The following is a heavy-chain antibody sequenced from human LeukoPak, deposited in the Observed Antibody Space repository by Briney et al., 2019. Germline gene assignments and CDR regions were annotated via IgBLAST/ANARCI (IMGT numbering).Heavy chain of an antibody. CDR2: MWYDGSNK. J-gene: IGHJ6*03. CDR3: ARGPSITGTTPYYYYMDV. Sequence: GGSLRLSCAASGFTFSSYGMHWVRPAPGKGLEWVGVMWYDGSNKYYADSVKGRFTISRDNSKNTLYLQMNSLRAEDTAVYYCARGPSITGTTPYYYYMDVWGKGTTVTVSS. V-gene: IGHV3-33*01. CDR1: GFTFSSYG. D-gene: IGHD1-7*01.